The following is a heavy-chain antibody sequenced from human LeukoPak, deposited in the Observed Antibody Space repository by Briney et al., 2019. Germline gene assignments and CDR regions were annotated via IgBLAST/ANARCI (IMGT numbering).Heavy chain of an antibody. CDR2: IYYTGST. J-gene: IGHJ3*02. Sequence: KTSETLSLTCTVSGGSIRSYYWSWIRQPPGKGLEWTGYIYYTGSTNYNPSLKSRVTISVDTSKNQFSLKLSSVTAADTAVYYCARFWKWLVRGDAFDIWGQGTMVTVSS. V-gene: IGHV4-59*12. CDR3: ARFWKWLVRGDAFDI. D-gene: IGHD6-19*01. CDR1: GGSIRSYY.